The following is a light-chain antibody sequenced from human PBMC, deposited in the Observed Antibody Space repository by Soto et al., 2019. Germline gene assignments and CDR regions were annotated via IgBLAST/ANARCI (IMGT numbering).Light chain of an antibody. V-gene: IGLV2-14*01. Sequence: QSALTQPAPVSGSPGQSITISCTGTSSDVGAYNYVSWYQQHPGKAPKLMIYEVSNRPSGVSNRFSGSKSGNTASLTISGLQAEDEADYYCSSYTSSSPLVFGTGTKVTVL. J-gene: IGLJ1*01. CDR2: EVS. CDR1: SSDVGAYNY. CDR3: SSYTSSSPLV.